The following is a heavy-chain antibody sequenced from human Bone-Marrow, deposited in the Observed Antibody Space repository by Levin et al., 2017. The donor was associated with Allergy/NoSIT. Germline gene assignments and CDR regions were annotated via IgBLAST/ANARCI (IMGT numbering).Heavy chain of an antibody. CDR1: GGSVSSGTYY. CDR2: IFSSGST. V-gene: IGHV4-61*03. Sequence: SETLSLTCIVSGGSVSSGTYYWTWIRQPPGKALEWIGYIFSSGSTNYSPSLQSRVTISRDTSKNHFSLDLNSVTAADTATYYCARGAGSYSGNYFFDCWGRGTLVTVSS. D-gene: IGHD1-26*01. J-gene: IGHJ4*02. CDR3: ARGAGSYSGNYFFDC.